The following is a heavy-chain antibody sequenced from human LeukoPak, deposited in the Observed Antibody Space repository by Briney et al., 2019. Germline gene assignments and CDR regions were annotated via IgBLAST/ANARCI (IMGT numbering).Heavy chain of an antibody. D-gene: IGHD3-22*01. CDR2: ISGSGGST. Sequence: GGSLRLSCAASGFTFSSYAMSWVRQAPGKGLGWVSAISGSGGSTYYADSVKGRFTISRDNSKNTLYLQMNSLRAEDTAVYYCAKDEIQGLLQGGAFDYWGQGTLVTVSS. J-gene: IGHJ4*02. CDR3: AKDEIQGLLQGGAFDY. CDR1: GFTFSSYA. V-gene: IGHV3-23*01.